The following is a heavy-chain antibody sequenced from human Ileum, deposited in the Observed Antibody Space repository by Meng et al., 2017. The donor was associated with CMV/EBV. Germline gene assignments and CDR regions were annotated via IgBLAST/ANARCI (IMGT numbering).Heavy chain of an antibody. J-gene: IGHJ4*02. CDR1: GFTFSSYG. D-gene: IGHD6-13*01. CDR2: IRYDGSNK. V-gene: IGHV3-30*02. Sequence: GGSLRLSCAASGFTFSSYGMHWVRQAPGKGLEWVAFIRYDGSNKYYADSVKGRFTISRDNSKNTRDLQMNSLRAEDTAVYYFAKDLAAASPSRRDYWGQGTLVTVSS. CDR3: AKDLAAASPSRRDY.